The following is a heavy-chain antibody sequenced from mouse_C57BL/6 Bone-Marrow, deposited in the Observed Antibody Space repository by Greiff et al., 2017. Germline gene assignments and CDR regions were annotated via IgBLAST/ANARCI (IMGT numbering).Heavy chain of an antibody. D-gene: IGHD4-1*01. V-gene: IGHV5-17*01. CDR1: GFTFSDYG. Sequence: DVKLVESGGGLVKPGGSLKLSCAASGFTFSDYGMHWVRQAPEKGLEWVAYISSGSSTIYYADIVKGRFTISRDNAKNTLFLQMTSLRSEDTAMYYCARNWHFDYWGQGTTLTVSS. CDR3: ARNWHFDY. J-gene: IGHJ2*01. CDR2: ISSGSSTI.